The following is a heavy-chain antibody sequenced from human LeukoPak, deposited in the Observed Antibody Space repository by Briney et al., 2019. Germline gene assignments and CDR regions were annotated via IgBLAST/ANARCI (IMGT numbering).Heavy chain of an antibody. CDR3: ARAHSIASYYYGVDV. J-gene: IGHJ6*02. V-gene: IGHV4-59*12. CDR1: GGSISSYY. CDR2: IYYSGST. Sequence: SETLSLTCTVSGGSISSYYWSWIRQPPGKGLEWIGYIYYSGSTNYNPSLKSRVTISVDTSKNQFSLKLSSVTAADTAVYYCARAHSIASYYYGVDVLGQGTTVTVSS. D-gene: IGHD2/OR15-2a*01.